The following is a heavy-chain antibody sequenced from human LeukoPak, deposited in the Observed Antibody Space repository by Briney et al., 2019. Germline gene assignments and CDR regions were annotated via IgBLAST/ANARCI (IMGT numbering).Heavy chain of an antibody. D-gene: IGHD3-16*02. Sequence: ASVKVSCKASGYTFTSYGISWVRQAPGQGLEWMGWISAYNGNTNYAQKLQGRVTMTTDTSTSTAYMEPRSLRSDDTAVYYCARLMITFGGVIVIDDYWGQGTLVTVSS. J-gene: IGHJ4*02. CDR3: ARLMITFGGVIVIDDY. CDR1: GYTFTSYG. V-gene: IGHV1-18*01. CDR2: ISAYNGNT.